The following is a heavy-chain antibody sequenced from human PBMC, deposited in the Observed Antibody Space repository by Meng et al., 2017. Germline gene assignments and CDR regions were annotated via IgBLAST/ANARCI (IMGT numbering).Heavy chain of an antibody. CDR1: GFTFSSYG. V-gene: IGHV3-33*01. Sequence: GESLKISCAASGFTFSSYGMHWVRQAPGKGLEWVAVIWYDGSNKYYADSVKGRFTISRDNSKNTLYLQMNSLRAEDTAVYYCARGGVDYDYVWGSYRDPTPYYYYGMDVWGQGNTVTVYS. J-gene: IGHJ6*02. D-gene: IGHD3-16*02. CDR3: ARGGVDYDYVWGSYRDPTPYYYYGMDV. CDR2: IWYDGSNK.